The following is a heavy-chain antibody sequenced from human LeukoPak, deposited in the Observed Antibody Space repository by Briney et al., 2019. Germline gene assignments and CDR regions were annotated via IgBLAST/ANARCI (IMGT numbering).Heavy chain of an antibody. CDR3: ARDQGPHSSRWNGLVDN. Sequence: GGSLRLSCAASGFTFNSYAMHWVRQAPGKGLEWVAVISYDGSNKYYADSVKGRFTISRDNPKNTLYLQMNSLRAEDTAVYYCARDQGPHSSRWNGLVDNWGQGTLVTVSS. CDR1: GFTFNSYA. CDR2: ISYDGSNK. D-gene: IGHD6-13*01. V-gene: IGHV3-30-3*01. J-gene: IGHJ4*02.